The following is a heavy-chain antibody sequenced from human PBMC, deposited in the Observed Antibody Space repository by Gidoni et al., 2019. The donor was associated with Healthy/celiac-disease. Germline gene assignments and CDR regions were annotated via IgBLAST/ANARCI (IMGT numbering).Heavy chain of an antibody. CDR2: ISYDGSNK. CDR3: ASGRSLLLWFGASDY. CDR1: RFTFSSYA. Sequence: QVQLVESWGGVVQPGRSLRLSCAASRFTFSSYAMHWVRQAPGKGLEWVAVISYDGSNKYYADSVKGRFTISRDNSKNTLYLQMNSLRAEDTAVYYCASGRSLLLWFGASDYWGQGTLVTVSS. D-gene: IGHD3-10*01. J-gene: IGHJ4*02. V-gene: IGHV3-30-3*01.